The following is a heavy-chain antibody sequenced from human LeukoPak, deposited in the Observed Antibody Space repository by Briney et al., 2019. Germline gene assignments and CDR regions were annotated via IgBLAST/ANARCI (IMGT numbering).Heavy chain of an antibody. V-gene: IGHV3-53*01. D-gene: IGHD3-22*01. J-gene: IGHJ4*02. CDR2: IYSGGST. Sequence: GGSLRLSCAASGFTVSSNYMSWVRQAPGKGLEWVSVIYSGGSTYSAGSVKGRFTISRDNSKNTLYLQMNSLRAEDTAVYYCARVFASSGYYYFDYWGQGTLVTVSS. CDR1: GFTVSSNY. CDR3: ARVFASSGYYYFDY.